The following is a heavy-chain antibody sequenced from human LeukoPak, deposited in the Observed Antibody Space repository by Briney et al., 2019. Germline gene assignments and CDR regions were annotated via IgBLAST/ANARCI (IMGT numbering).Heavy chain of an antibody. Sequence: SVKVSCKASGYTFTSYYMHWVRQAPGQGLEWMGGIIPIFGTANYAQKFQGRVTITADESTSTAYMELSSLRSEDTAVYYCARGRYSSSINSMDVWGQGTTVTVSS. J-gene: IGHJ6*02. V-gene: IGHV1-69*13. D-gene: IGHD6-6*01. CDR2: IIPIFGTA. CDR1: GYTFTSYY. CDR3: ARGRYSSSINSMDV.